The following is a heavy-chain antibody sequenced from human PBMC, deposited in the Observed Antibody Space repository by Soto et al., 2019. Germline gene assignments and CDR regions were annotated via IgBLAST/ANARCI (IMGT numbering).Heavy chain of an antibody. D-gene: IGHD5-12*01. CDR1: GGSINSGDYY. CDR2: IYYDGNS. J-gene: IGHJ5*02. CDR3: ARDRRWLPRGPNNWLDL. Sequence: SETLSLTCTVSGGSINSGDYYWTWVRQPPGKGLERIGYIYYDGNSQHNPSLKSRVTMSIDTSKNQFSLNLISVTAADTAVYYCARDRRWLPRGPNNWLDLWGQGTQVTVSS. V-gene: IGHV4-30-4*01.